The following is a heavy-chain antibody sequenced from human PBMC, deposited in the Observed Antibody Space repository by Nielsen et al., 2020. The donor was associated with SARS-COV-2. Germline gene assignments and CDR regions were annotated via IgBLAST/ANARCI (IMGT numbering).Heavy chain of an antibody. J-gene: IGHJ6*02. CDR2: IIPIFGTA. D-gene: IGHD2-2*01. Sequence: KIPCAASGFTFSSYAISWVRQAPGQGLEWMGGIIPIFGTANYAQKFQGRVTITADESTSTAYMELSSLRSEDTAVYYCARGGPAAMGYYYYYGMDVWAKGPRSPSP. CDR1: GFTFSSYA. V-gene: IGHV1-69*01. CDR3: ARGGPAAMGYYYYYGMDV.